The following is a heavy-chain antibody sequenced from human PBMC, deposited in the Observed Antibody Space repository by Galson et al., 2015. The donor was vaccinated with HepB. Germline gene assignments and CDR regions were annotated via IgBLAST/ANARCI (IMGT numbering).Heavy chain of an antibody. CDR2: IGSQSYNYAT. CDR3: VRMGDLSGYSSC. CDR1: GFTFSGSA. Sequence: SLRLSCAASGFTFSGSAMHWVRQTPGKRLEWVGRIGSQSYNYATAYTASVKGRFTVSRDDSKNTAYLQMNSLRTEDTAVYYRVRMGDLSGYSSCWGQGALVTVSS. D-gene: IGHD3-22*01. V-gene: IGHV3-73*01. J-gene: IGHJ4*02.